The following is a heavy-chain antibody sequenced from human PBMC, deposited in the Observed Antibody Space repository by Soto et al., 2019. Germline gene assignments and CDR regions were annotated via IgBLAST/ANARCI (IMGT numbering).Heavy chain of an antibody. J-gene: IGHJ6*02. D-gene: IGHD3-9*01. V-gene: IGHV4-59*01. CDR2: IYYSGST. CDR1: GGSISSYY. Sequence: LSLTCTVSGGSISSYYWSWIRQPPGKGLEWIGYIYYSGSTNYNPSLKSRVTISVDTSKNQFSLKLSSVTAADTAVYYCARAPNYYILTGYYSRGPKYYYYGMDVWGQGTTVTVSS. CDR3: ARAPNYYILTGYYSRGPKYYYYGMDV.